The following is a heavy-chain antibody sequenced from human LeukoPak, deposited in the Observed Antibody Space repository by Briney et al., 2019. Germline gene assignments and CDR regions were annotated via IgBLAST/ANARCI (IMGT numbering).Heavy chain of an antibody. Sequence: SETLSLTCSVSGGSINNNYWSWIRQSPGKRLQWIGYIFSSGSTNYNPSLKSRVAISVDTSKNQFSLNLNSVTAADTAVYYCARDSGDYDYVWGSYRYPGDYYYYYMDVWGKGTTVTVSS. CDR3: ARDSGDYDYVWGSYRYPGDYYYYYMDV. CDR2: IFSSGST. J-gene: IGHJ6*03. V-gene: IGHV4-59*01. CDR1: GGSINNNY. D-gene: IGHD3-16*02.